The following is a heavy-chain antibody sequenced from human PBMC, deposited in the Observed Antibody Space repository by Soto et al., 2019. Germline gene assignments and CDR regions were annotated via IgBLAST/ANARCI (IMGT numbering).Heavy chain of an antibody. CDR2: IYYSGST. CDR3: ARGPRYSSTSNWFDP. CDR1: GGSISSGGYY. Sequence: SETLSLTCTVSGGSISSGGYYWSWIRQHPGKGLEWMGYIYYSGSTYYNPSLKSRVTISVDTSKNQFSLKLSSVTAADTAVYYCARGPRYSSTSNWFDPWGQGTLVT. V-gene: IGHV4-31*03. D-gene: IGHD6-13*01. J-gene: IGHJ5*02.